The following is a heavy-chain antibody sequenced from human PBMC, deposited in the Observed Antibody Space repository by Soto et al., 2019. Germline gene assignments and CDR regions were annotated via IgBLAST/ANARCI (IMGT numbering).Heavy chain of an antibody. V-gene: IGHV3-21*01. CDR2: ITSATYI. CDR3: ARDYYGDYYFDY. J-gene: IGHJ4*02. Sequence: EVQLVESGGGLVKPGGSLRLSCAASGFTFTSYSMNWVRQAPGKGLEWVSSITSATYIYYADSVRGRFTISRDNAKNSLCLQMNSLSAEDTAVYYCARDYYGDYYFDYWGQGTLVTVSS. CDR1: GFTFTSYS. D-gene: IGHD4-17*01.